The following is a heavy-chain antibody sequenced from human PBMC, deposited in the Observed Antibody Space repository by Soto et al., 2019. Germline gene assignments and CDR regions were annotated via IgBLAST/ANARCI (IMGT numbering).Heavy chain of an antibody. Sequence: ASVKVSCKASGYTFTSYYMHWVRQAPGQGLEWMGIINPSGGSTSYAQKFQGRVTMTRDTSTSTVCMELSSLRSEDTAVYYCAREGRSSYSSGWYYFDSWGQGTLVNVSS. CDR1: GYTFTSYY. J-gene: IGHJ4*02. CDR3: AREGRSSYSSGWYYFDS. D-gene: IGHD6-19*01. CDR2: INPSGGST. V-gene: IGHV1-46*01.